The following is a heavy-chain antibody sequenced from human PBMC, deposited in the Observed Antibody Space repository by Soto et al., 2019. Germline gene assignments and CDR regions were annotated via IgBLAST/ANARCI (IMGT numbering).Heavy chain of an antibody. CDR2: VYTSGNA. J-gene: IGHJ4*02. CDR1: GGSISGYY. Sequence: SETLSLTCSVSGGSISGYYWSWIRQPAGKGLEWIGRVYTSGNANYNPSLKSRVTMSVDTSKNQFSLKLSSVTAADTAVYYCARSPPGWLSSDYWGGGTLVTV. CDR3: ARSPPGWLSSDY. V-gene: IGHV4-4*07. D-gene: IGHD3-22*01.